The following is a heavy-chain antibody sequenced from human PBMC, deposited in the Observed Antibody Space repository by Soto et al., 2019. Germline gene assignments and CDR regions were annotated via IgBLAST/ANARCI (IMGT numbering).Heavy chain of an antibody. CDR1: GYTFTSYA. V-gene: IGHV1-3*01. Sequence: ASVKVSCKASGYTFTSYAMHWVRQAPGQRLEWMGWINAGNGNTKYSQKFQGRVTITRDTSASTAYMELSSLRSEDTAVYYCERDRHAVDGLASFDPWGQGTLVTVSS. CDR3: ERDRHAVDGLASFDP. CDR2: INAGNGNT. J-gene: IGHJ5*02. D-gene: IGHD6-19*01.